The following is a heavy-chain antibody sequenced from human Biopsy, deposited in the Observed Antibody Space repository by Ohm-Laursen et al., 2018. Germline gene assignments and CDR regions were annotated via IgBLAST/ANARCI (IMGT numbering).Heavy chain of an antibody. V-gene: IGHV4-34*08. J-gene: IGHJ4*02. CDR1: GKTFSDYQ. Sequence: SGTLSLTCAVFGKTFSDYQWSWIRQPPGKGLEWIGQINQAGTTNYNPSLKSRVSISADASKYEFSLGLTSVTAADTAVYLCGNEVHGRDYWGLGAQVTVSS. CDR3: GNEVHGRDY. CDR2: INQAGTT. D-gene: IGHD2-15*01.